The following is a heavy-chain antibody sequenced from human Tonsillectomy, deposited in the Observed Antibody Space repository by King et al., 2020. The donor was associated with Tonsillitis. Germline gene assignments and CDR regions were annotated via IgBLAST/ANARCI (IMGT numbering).Heavy chain of an antibody. J-gene: IGHJ6*02. CDR3: ARRDGALDYYYYGMDV. D-gene: IGHD4-17*01. CDR1: GFTFSSYA. Sequence: VQLVESGGGVVQPGRSLRLSCAASGFTFSSYAMHWVRQAPGKGLEWGALISCDGSNKEYADSAKGRFTISRDNSKNRLYLQMNSLRAEDTAVYYCARRDGALDYYYYGMDVWGQGTTVTVSS. CDR2: ISCDGSNK. V-gene: IGHV3-30-3*01.